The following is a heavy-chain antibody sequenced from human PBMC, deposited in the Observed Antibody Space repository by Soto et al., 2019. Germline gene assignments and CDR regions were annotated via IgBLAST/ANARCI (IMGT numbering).Heavy chain of an antibody. CDR3: AKTYSGSYYYFDY. CDR2: ISGSGGST. V-gene: IGHV3-23*01. CDR1: GFTFSSYA. D-gene: IGHD1-26*01. J-gene: IGHJ4*02. Sequence: GESLQISCAASGFTFSSYAMSWVRQAPGKGLEWVSAISGSGGSTYYADSVKGRFTISRDNSKNTLYLQMNSLRAEDTAVYYCAKTYSGSYYYFDYWGQGTLVTVSS.